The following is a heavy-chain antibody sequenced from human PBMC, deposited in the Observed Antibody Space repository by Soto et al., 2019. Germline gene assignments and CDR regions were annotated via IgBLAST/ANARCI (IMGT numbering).Heavy chain of an antibody. CDR2: INHSGST. Sequence: QVQLQQWGAGLLKPSETLSLTCAVYGGSFSGYYWSWIRQPPGKGLEWIGEINHSGSTNYNPSLKIRVTISVDTSKNQFSLKRSSGTAADTAVYYCARIGGYCSSTSCHEPYYFDYWGQGTLVTVSS. D-gene: IGHD2-2*01. V-gene: IGHV4-34*01. CDR3: ARIGGYCSSTSCHEPYYFDY. CDR1: GGSFSGYY. J-gene: IGHJ4*02.